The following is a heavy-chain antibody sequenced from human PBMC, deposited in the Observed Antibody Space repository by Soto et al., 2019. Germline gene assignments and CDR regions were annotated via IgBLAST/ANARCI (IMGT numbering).Heavy chain of an antibody. Sequence: EVQLVESGGGVDKPGGPLRLSCAASGFTFSTYSMNWFRQAPGKGLEWVSSISSGSTYRYFADSVKGRSTISRDNAENLLHMQMNSLRAENTAVYYCARGWGTKVITLDAFDIWSQGTMVTVSS. J-gene: IGHJ3*02. D-gene: IGHD2-2*01. V-gene: IGHV3-21*01. CDR2: ISSGSTYR. CDR1: GFTFSTYS. CDR3: ARGWGTKVITLDAFDI.